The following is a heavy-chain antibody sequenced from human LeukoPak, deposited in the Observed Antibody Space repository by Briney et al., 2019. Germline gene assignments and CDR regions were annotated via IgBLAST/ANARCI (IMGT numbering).Heavy chain of an antibody. CDR3: ARDLRSYYGSGSYYTPYYYYGMDV. CDR2: INPSGGST. J-gene: IGHJ6*02. V-gene: IGHV1-46*01. Sequence: ASVKVSCKASGYTFTSYYMHWVRQAPGQGLEWMGIINPSGGSTSYAQKFQGRVTMTRDTSTGTVYMELSSLRSEDTAVYYCARDLRSYYGSGSYYTPYYYYGMDVWGQGTTVTVSS. D-gene: IGHD3-10*01. CDR1: GYTFTSYY.